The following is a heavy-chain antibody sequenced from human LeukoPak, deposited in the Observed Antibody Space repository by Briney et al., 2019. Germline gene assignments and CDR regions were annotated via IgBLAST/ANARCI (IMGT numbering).Heavy chain of an antibody. J-gene: IGHJ4*02. CDR2: INNSGST. CDR3: ARAITAAGTRSGY. Sequence: SETLSLTCAVYGGSFSGYYWSWIRQPPGKGRNGIGEINNSGSTNYNPSLKSRVTISVDTSKNQFSLKLSSVTAADTAVYYCARAITAAGTRSGYWGQGTLVTVSS. D-gene: IGHD6-13*01. V-gene: IGHV4-34*01. CDR1: GGSFSGYY.